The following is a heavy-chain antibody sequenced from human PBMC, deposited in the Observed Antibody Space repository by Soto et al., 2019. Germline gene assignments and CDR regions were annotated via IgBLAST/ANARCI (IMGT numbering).Heavy chain of an antibody. CDR3: ARLTEAPEP. Sequence: PSETLSLTCTVSGGPISTTDYYWGWIRQPPGKGLEWIGSIYYNGKTYCNPSLKSRVTMSLDTSKNQFSLQLSSVTAADTAVYYCARLTEAPEPWGQGTLVTVSS. V-gene: IGHV4-39*01. J-gene: IGHJ5*02. CDR1: GGPISTTDYY. CDR2: IYYNGKT.